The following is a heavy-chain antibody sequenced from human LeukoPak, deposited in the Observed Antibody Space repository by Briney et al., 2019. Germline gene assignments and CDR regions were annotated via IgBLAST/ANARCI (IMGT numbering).Heavy chain of an antibody. CDR1: GYTFTGYY. CDR3: ARGVVMTAPGDS. D-gene: IGHD2-21*02. CDR2: INPNSGGT. Sequence: ASVKVSCKASGYTFTGYYMHWVRQAPGQGPEWMGWINPNSGGTNYAQKFQGRVTMTRDTSISTAYMELSRLRSDDTAVYYCARGVVMTAPGDSWGQGTLVTVSS. V-gene: IGHV1-2*02. J-gene: IGHJ4*02.